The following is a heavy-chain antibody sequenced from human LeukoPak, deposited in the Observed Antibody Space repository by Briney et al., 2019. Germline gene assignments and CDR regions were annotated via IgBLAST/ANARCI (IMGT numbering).Heavy chain of an antibody. V-gene: IGHV3-74*01. CDR2: TDRDGSRI. CDR3: VRGNDYGGPHY. Sequence: GGSLRLSCAVSGFTFSSYWMHWVRQAPGKGLVWVSRTDRDGSRINYADSVKGRFTISRDNGKNTLFLQMNSLRAEDAAVYYCVRGNDYGGPHYWGQGTLVTVSS. D-gene: IGHD4-23*01. CDR1: GFTFSSYW. J-gene: IGHJ4*02.